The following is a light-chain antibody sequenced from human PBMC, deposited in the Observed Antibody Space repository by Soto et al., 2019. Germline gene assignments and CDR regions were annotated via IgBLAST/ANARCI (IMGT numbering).Light chain of an antibody. V-gene: IGKV1-39*01. CDR3: QQSFSSPYT. J-gene: IGKJ2*01. Sequence: DIQMTQSPSSLSASVGDRVTITCRASQSISSYLNWYHQKPGKAPELLIYAASSLQSGVPSRFSGSGSGTDFTLTISSLQPEDFATYYCQQSFSSPYTFGQGTKVDIK. CDR1: QSISSY. CDR2: AAS.